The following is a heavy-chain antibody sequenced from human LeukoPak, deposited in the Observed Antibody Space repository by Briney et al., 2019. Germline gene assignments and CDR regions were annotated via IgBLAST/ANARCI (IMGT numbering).Heavy chain of an antibody. CDR1: GFTFSSYW. CDR2: ISYDGSNK. D-gene: IGHD3-22*01. CDR3: ARGPTSYYDTTGYSSYFDY. Sequence: GGSLRLSCAASGFTFSSYWMHWVRQAPGKGLEWVAVISYDGSNKYYADSVKGRFTISRDNSKNTLYVQMNSLRAEDTAVYYCARGPTSYYDTTGYSSYFDYWGQGTLVTVSS. V-gene: IGHV3-30*03. J-gene: IGHJ4*02.